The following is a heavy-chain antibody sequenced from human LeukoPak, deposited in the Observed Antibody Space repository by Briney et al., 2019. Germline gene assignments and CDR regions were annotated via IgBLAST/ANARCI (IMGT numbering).Heavy chain of an antibody. CDR3: AKDSRGTTTTIYYFDC. D-gene: IGHD4-17*01. CDR1: GFTFSTYA. Sequence: PGGSLRLSCAASGFTFSTYATTWVRQAPGKGLEWVSGISGGGSYTYYADSVKGRFTISRDNSKNTLSLQMNSLRAEDTALYYCAKDSRGTTTTIYYFDCWGQGTLVTVSS. V-gene: IGHV3-23*01. J-gene: IGHJ4*02. CDR2: ISGGGSYT.